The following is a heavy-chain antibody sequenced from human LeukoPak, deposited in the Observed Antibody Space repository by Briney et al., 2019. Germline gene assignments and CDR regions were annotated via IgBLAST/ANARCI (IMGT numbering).Heavy chain of an antibody. J-gene: IGHJ4*02. CDR1: GFTFSSYG. D-gene: IGHD3-10*01. V-gene: IGHV3-33*08. CDR2: IWYDGSNK. CDR3: ARMAGYGSGSYPIDY. Sequence: GGSLRLSCAASGFTFSSYGMHWVRQAPGKGLEWVAVIWYDGSNKYYADSVKGQFTISRDNSKNTLYLQMNSLRAEDTAVYYCARMAGYGSGSYPIDYWGQGTLVTVSS.